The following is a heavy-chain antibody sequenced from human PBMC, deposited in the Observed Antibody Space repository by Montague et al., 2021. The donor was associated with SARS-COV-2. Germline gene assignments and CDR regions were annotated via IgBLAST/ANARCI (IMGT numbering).Heavy chain of an antibody. CDR3: TRDPGYSSGGL. Sequence: SLRLSCGGFGFTFRDYALTWVRQAPGKGLEWVGFIRSNAYGWTTXYVXSVKGRFTIPRDDSKSIAYLQMDSLKTEDTAVYYCTRDPGYSSGGLWGQGTMVTVSS. V-gene: IGHV3-49*04. J-gene: IGHJ3*01. CDR1: GFTFRDYA. CDR2: IRSNAYGWTT. D-gene: IGHD3-22*01.